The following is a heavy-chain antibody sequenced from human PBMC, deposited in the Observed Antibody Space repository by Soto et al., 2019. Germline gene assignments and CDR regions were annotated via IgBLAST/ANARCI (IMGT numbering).Heavy chain of an antibody. D-gene: IGHD1-1*01. V-gene: IGHV1-18*01. J-gene: IGHJ4*02. Sequence: QVHLVQSGAEVKKPGASVKVSCKGSGYTFTSYGITWVRQAPGQGLEWMGRISAHNGNTNYAQKLQGIVTVTRDTSTSTAYMELRSLRSDDTAVYYCARVRYGDYWGQGALVTVSS. CDR2: ISAHNGNT. CDR3: ARVRYGDY. CDR1: GYTFTSYG.